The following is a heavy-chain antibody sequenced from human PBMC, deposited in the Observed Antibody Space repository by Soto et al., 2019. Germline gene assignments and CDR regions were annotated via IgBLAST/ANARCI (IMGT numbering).Heavy chain of an antibody. J-gene: IGHJ6*03. D-gene: IGHD3-9*01. Sequence: GGSLRLSCAASGFTFSSYGMHWVRQAPGKGLEWVAVISYDGSNKYYADSVKGRFTISRDNSKNTLYLEMNSLRVEDTADYYCARGAIKYYYEDVWGKGTTVTVSS. CDR1: GFTFSSYG. CDR3: ARGAIKYYYEDV. V-gene: IGHV3-30*03. CDR2: ISYDGSNK.